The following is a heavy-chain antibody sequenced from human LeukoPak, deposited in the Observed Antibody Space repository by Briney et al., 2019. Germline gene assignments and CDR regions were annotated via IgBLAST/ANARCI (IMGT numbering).Heavy chain of an antibody. V-gene: IGHV4-59*08. J-gene: IGHJ4*02. D-gene: IGHD7-27*01. Sequence: SETLSLTCTVSGGSISNSYLSWIRQPPGKGLEWIGYIYYSGSTNYSPSLKSRVTISVDTSKNQFSLKLSSVTAADTAVYYCARGWGYFDSWGQGTLVTVSS. CDR3: ARGWGYFDS. CDR1: GGSISNSY. CDR2: IYYSGST.